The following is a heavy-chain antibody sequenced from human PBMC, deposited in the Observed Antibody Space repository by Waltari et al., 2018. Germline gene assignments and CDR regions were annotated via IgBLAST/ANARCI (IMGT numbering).Heavy chain of an antibody. V-gene: IGHV3-53*01. Sequence: EVQLVDSGGGLIQPGGSLRLSCAASGFTVSNNYVSWVRQAPGKGLEWVSTIYYNERTDYADSVKGRFTISRDTAKNTLFLQMNSLRAEDTAVYYCATRVVVPGVPGMADYWGQGTLVTVSS. CDR1: GFTVSNNY. J-gene: IGHJ4*02. CDR2: IYYNERT. D-gene: IGHD2-2*01. CDR3: ATRVVVPGVPGMADY.